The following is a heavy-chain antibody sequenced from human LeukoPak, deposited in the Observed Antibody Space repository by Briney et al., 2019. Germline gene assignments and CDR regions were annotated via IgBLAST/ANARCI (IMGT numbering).Heavy chain of an antibody. D-gene: IGHD3-10*01. J-gene: IGHJ4*02. CDR3: ARGSLSSGSHYGDY. CDR1: GFTFNTYS. Sequence: GGSLTLSCGASGFTFNTYSMSWLRQAPGKGLEWASFISRGSHYIYYPDPVKGRFTISRDHTKNSQLLQLNSLRAEDTAVYYCARGSLSSGSHYGDYWGQGTLVTVAS. CDR2: ISRGSHYI. V-gene: IGHV3-21*01.